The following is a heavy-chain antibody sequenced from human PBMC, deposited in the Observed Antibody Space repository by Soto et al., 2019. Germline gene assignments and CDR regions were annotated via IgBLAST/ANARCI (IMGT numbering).Heavy chain of an antibody. CDR2: IGSNGADK. V-gene: IGHV3-23*01. CDR3: AADYLRHNSLNGYYYSYGMDV. Sequence: GGSLRLSCAASGITFSTYAMSWVRRAPGKGLGWVSTIGSNGADKQYADFVKGRFTVSRDSSKSTLSLQMNSLRAEDTAVYYCAADYLRHNSLNGYYYSYGMDVWGQGTTVTVSS. D-gene: IGHD4-17*01. CDR1: GITFSTYA. J-gene: IGHJ6*02.